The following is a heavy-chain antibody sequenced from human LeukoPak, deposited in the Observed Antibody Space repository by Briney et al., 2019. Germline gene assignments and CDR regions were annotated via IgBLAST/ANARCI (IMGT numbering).Heavy chain of an antibody. V-gene: IGHV4-39*01. CDR1: GGSISSSSYY. J-gene: IGHJ3*02. CDR3: ARHGGTTGIDAFDI. Sequence: SETLSLTCTVSGGSISSSSYYWGWIRQPPGKGREGIGIIYYSGSTYYNPALNTRVTISVDTSKNPFSLKLSSVTAADTAVYYCARHGGTTGIDAFDIWGQGTMVTVSS. CDR2: IYYSGST. D-gene: IGHD1-1*01.